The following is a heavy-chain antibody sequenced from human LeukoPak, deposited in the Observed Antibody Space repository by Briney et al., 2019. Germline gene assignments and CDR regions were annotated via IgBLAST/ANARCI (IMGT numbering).Heavy chain of an antibody. J-gene: IGHJ6*03. V-gene: IGHV5-51*01. CDR1: GYTFSDYW. Sequence: GESLKISCKASGYTFSDYWIGWVRQMPGQGLEWMGIVYPGDSDTRYSPSFQGQVTISADKSISTAYLQWSSLKASDTAMYYCARHTVSRIGDYMDVWGKGTTVTVSS. D-gene: IGHD3-22*01. CDR2: VYPGDSDT. CDR3: ARHTVSRIGDYMDV.